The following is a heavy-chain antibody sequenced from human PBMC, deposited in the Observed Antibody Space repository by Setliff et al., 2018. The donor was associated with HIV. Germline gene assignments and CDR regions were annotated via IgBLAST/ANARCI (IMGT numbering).Heavy chain of an antibody. Sequence: GASVKVSCKASGGTFSSYATNWVRQAPGQGLEWMGGIIPIFGKANYAQKFQGRVTITADESTNTAYMEMSSLRSEDTAVYYCANLVIIKSYFDYWGQGTLVTVSS. D-gene: IGHD3-10*01. CDR2: IIPIFGKA. CDR1: GGTFSSYA. V-gene: IGHV1-69*13. CDR3: ANLVIIKSYFDY. J-gene: IGHJ4*02.